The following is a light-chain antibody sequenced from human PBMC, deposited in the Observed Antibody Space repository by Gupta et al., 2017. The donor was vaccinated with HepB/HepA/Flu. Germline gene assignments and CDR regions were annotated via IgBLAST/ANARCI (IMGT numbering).Light chain of an antibody. J-gene: IGLJ2*01. Sequence: QSALTQPASVSGSSGQSITISCTGTSSDIGLYDYVSWYQQHPGKAPKLIIYDVFNRPSGVSNRFSGSKSGNTASLTISGLQAEDEADYFCSSYTSTTTPCVFGGGTKLTVL. CDR1: SSDIGLYDY. V-gene: IGLV2-14*03. CDR2: DVF. CDR3: SSYTSTTTPCV.